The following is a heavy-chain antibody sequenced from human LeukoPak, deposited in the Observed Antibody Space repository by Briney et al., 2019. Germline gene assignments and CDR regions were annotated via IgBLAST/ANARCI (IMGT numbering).Heavy chain of an antibody. V-gene: IGHV3-9*01. Sequence: GGSLRLSCAASGFTFDDYAMHWVRQAPGKGLEWVSGISWNSGSIGYADSVKGRFTISRDNSKSTLYLQMNSLRAEDTAVYYCAKGWNAYMVRGVNDAFDIWGQGTMVTVSS. J-gene: IGHJ3*02. CDR1: GFTFDDYA. D-gene: IGHD3-10*01. CDR3: AKGWNAYMVRGVNDAFDI. CDR2: ISWNSGSI.